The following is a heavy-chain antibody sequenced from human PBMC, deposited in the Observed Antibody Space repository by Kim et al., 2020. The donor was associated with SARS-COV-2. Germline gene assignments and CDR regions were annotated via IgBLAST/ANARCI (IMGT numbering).Heavy chain of an antibody. Sequence: GGSLRLSCAASGFTFRNAWMNWVRQAPGKGLEWVGRIKSKTNGGTTGYAAPVKGRFTISRDDSTNTLYLQMNSLKTEDTAVYYCTSDLGDYWGGDCYSRVWGQGTTVTVSS. CDR2: IKSKTNGGTT. CDR1: GFTFRNAW. J-gene: IGHJ6*02. CDR3: TSDLGDYWGGDCYSRV. V-gene: IGHV3-15*01. D-gene: IGHD2-21*02.